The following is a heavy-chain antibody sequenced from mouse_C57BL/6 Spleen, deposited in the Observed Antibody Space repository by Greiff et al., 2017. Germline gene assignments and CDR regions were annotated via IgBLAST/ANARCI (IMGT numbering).Heavy chain of an antibody. CDR3: ARSGYYGSLDYFDY. J-gene: IGHJ2*01. CDR2: IDPSDSET. CDR1: GYTFTSYW. D-gene: IGHD1-1*01. Sequence: QVQLQQPGAELVRPGSSVKLSCKASGYTFTSYWMHWVKQRPIQGLEWIGNIDPSDSETHYNQKFKDKATLTVAKSSSTAYMQLSSLTSEDSAVYYCARSGYYGSLDYFDYWGQGTTLTVSS. V-gene: IGHV1-52*01.